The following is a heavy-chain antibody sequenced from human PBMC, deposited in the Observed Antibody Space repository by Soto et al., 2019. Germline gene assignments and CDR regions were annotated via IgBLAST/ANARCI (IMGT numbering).Heavy chain of an antibody. Sequence: FNSYASSWVRQSPGQRLEWMGWINAGDGNTKYSQKFQGRVTITGDTSASTAYMELSSLRSEDTAVYYCARDYFVGRVDFDFWGQGTLVTVSS. J-gene: IGHJ4*02. CDR1: FNSYA. V-gene: IGHV1-3*01. CDR3: ARDYFVGRVDFDF. CDR2: INAGDGNT. D-gene: IGHD1-26*01.